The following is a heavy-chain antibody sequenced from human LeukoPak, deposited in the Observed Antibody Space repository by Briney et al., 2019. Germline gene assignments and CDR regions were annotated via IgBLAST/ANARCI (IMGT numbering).Heavy chain of an antibody. CDR2: IYYSGST. Sequence: SETLSLTCTVSGGSISSSSYYWGWIRQPPGKGLEWIGSIYYSGSTYYNPSLKSRVTISVDTSKNQFSLKLSSVTAADTAVYYCARDGEYYYDSSGPSLDYWGQGTLVTVSS. V-gene: IGHV4-39*07. CDR1: GGSISSSSYY. CDR3: ARDGEYYYDSSGPSLDY. D-gene: IGHD3-22*01. J-gene: IGHJ4*02.